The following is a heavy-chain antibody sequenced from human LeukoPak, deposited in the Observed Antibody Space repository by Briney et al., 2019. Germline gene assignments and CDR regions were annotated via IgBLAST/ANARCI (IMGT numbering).Heavy chain of an antibody. J-gene: IGHJ5*02. D-gene: IGHD3-10*01. CDR2: IYYSGST. CDR1: GASISGYY. V-gene: IGHV4-59*01. CDR3: ATRGSGSPFDP. Sequence: SETLSLTCTVSGASISGYYWSWIRQPPGKGLGWIGYIYYSGSTNYNPSLKSRVTISLDRSKNQFSLKLSSVTAADTAVYYCATRGSGSPFDPWGQGTLVTVSS.